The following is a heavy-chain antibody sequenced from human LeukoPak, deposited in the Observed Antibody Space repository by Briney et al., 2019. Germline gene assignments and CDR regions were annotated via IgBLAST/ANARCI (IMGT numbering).Heavy chain of an antibody. CDR3: ARVGTDSSGYHHY. CDR2: IIPIFDTA. J-gene: IGHJ4*02. Sequence: ASVKVSCKASGGTFSSYAISWVRQAPGQGLEWMGGIIPIFDTATYAQKFQGRVTITADESTSTVYMELSSLRSEDTAMYYCARVGTDSSGYHHYWGQGTLVTVSS. CDR1: GGTFSSYA. D-gene: IGHD3-22*01. V-gene: IGHV1-69*01.